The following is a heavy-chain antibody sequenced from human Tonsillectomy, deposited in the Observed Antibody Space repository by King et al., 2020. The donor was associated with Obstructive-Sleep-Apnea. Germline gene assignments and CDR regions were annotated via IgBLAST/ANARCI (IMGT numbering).Heavy chain of an antibody. CDR1: GFTFSSYG. V-gene: IGHV3-30*18. J-gene: IGHJ4*02. CDR3: EKGASAEGGYYFDY. Sequence: VQLVESGGGVVQPGRSLRLSCAASGFTFSSYGFHWVRQAPGKGLDWVAIISYDGINEDYADSVKGRFTISRDNSKNTLYLQMDSLRCAETAVYYCEKGASAEGGYYFDYWGQGTLVTVSS. CDR2: ISYDGINE.